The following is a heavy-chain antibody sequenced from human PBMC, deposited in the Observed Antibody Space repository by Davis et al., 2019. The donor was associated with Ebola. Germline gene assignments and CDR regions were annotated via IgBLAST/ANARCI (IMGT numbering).Heavy chain of an antibody. J-gene: IGHJ6*04. Sequence: MPSETLSLTCAVYGGSFSGYYWSWIRQPPGKGLEWIGEINHSGSTNYNPSLKSRVTISVDTSKNQFSLKLSSVTAADTAVYYCARAGAYGSERMDVWGKGTTVTVSS. V-gene: IGHV4-34*01. CDR1: GGSFSGYY. CDR3: ARAGAYGSERMDV. CDR2: INHSGST. D-gene: IGHD3-10*01.